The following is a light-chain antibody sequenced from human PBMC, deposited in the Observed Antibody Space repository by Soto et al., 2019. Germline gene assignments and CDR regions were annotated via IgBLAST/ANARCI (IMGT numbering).Light chain of an antibody. V-gene: IGKV1-5*01. CDR3: QQYNSYPYT. J-gene: IGKJ2*01. CDR1: QSVRTW. Sequence: DIQMTQSPSTVSASVGDGVTITCRASQSVRTWLAWYQQKPGKAPKPLIYDASTLESGVSSGFSGSGSGTEFTLTISSLQPDDFATYYFQQYNSYPYTFGQGTKLEIK. CDR2: DAS.